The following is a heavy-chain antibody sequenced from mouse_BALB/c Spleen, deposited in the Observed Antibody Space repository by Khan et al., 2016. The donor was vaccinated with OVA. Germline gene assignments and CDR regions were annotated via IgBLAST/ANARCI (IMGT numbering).Heavy chain of an antibody. CDR3: ATHLTGSFAY. CDR1: GFTFSPYS. D-gene: IGHD4-1*01. CDR2: ISSDGDYT. Sequence: EVQLQESGGDLVKSGGSLKLSCAASGFTFSPYSMSWVRQTPDKRLEWVATISSDGDYTYYPDSVKGRFNISRDNAKNTLYPQMSTLKSDDTAMYYCATHLTGSFAYWGQGTLVTVSA. V-gene: IGHV5-6*01. J-gene: IGHJ3*01.